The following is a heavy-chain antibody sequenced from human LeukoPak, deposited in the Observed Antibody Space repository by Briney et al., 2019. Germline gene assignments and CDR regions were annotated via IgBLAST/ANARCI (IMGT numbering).Heavy chain of an antibody. CDR2: IYFSGNT. V-gene: IGHV4-39*01. CDR1: GGSITSSSFY. CDR3: ARHCSSTSCYGVDY. Sequence: PSETLSLTCTVSGGSITSSSFYWGWVRQPPGKGLEWIGSIYFSGNTYYNPSLKSRLTISVDTSKNQFSLKLSSVTAADTAVYYCARHCSSTSCYGVDYWGQGTLVTVSS. D-gene: IGHD2-2*01. J-gene: IGHJ4*02.